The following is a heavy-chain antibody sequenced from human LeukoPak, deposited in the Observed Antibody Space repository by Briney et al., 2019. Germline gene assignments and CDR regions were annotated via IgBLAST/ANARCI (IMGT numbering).Heavy chain of an antibody. Sequence: PGGSLRLSCAASGFTFSSYGMHWVRQAPGKGLEWVAVMSFDGSHTYYADSVKGRFTISRDNSKNTVYLQMNSLRAEDTAVYYCAKERVDWRYFDYWGQGTLVTVSS. V-gene: IGHV3-30*18. CDR3: AKERVDWRYFDY. CDR1: GFTFSSYG. J-gene: IGHJ4*02. CDR2: MSFDGSHT. D-gene: IGHD3-9*01.